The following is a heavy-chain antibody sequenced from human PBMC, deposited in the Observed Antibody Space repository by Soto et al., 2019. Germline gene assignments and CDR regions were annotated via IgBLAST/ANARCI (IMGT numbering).Heavy chain of an antibody. CDR3: ARAFTDDYGDYGPHHFDY. Sequence: SETLSLTCTVSGGSISSGDYYWSWIRQPPGKGLEWIGYIYYSGSTYYNPSLKSRVTISVDTSKNQFSLKLSSVTAADTAVYYCARAFTDDYGDYGPHHFDYWGQGTLVTVSS. V-gene: IGHV4-30-4*01. D-gene: IGHD4-17*01. CDR2: IYYSGST. CDR1: GGSISSGDYY. J-gene: IGHJ4*02.